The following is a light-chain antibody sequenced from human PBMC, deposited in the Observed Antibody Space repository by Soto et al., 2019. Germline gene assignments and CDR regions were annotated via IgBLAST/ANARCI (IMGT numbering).Light chain of an antibody. Sequence: EIVLTQSPATLSVSPGEGASLSCRASQSVGRYLAWYQQKPGQAPRLLLYDASNRATGIPARFSGSGSGTDLTLTISSLEPEDFAVFYCQQRSNWPLITFGQGTRLEIK. CDR2: DAS. CDR1: QSVGRY. J-gene: IGKJ5*01. V-gene: IGKV3-11*01. CDR3: QQRSNWPLIT.